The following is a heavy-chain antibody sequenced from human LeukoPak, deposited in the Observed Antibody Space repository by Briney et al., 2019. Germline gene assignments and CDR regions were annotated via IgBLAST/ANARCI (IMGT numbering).Heavy chain of an antibody. CDR3: AREDSSGWYRNY. Sequence: SVKVSCKASGYTFTGYYMHWVRQAPGQGLEWMGRIIPIFGTANYAQKFQGRVTITTDESTSTAYMELSSLRSEDTAVYYCAREDSSGWYRNYWGQGTLVTVSS. CDR1: GYTFTGYY. CDR2: IIPIFGTA. J-gene: IGHJ4*02. D-gene: IGHD6-19*01. V-gene: IGHV1-69*05.